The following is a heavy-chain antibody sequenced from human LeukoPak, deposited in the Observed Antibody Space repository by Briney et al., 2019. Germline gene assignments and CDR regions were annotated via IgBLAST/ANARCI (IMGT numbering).Heavy chain of an antibody. V-gene: IGHV4-4*02. CDR1: GGSISSTHW. CDR2: IYYSGST. D-gene: IGHD3-16*02. J-gene: IGHJ3*02. Sequence: SGTLSLTCAVSGGSISSTHWWNWVRQPPGKGLEWIGSIYYSGSTYYNPSLKSRVTISVDTSKNQFSLKLSSVTAADTAVYYCARHENDYVWGSYRSVQDAFDIWGQGTMVTVSS. CDR3: ARHENDYVWGSYRSVQDAFDI.